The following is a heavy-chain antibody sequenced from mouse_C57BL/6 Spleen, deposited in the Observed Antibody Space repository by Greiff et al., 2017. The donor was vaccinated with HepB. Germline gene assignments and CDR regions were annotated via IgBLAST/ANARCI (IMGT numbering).Heavy chain of an antibody. Sequence: VQLQQSGPELVKPGASVKLSCKASGYTFTSYDINWVQQRPGQGLEWIGWIYPRDGSTKYNEKFKGKATLTVDTSSSTAYMELHSLTSEDSAVYFCAPITTVVDWYFDVWGTGTTVTVSS. CDR1: GYTFTSYD. D-gene: IGHD1-1*01. J-gene: IGHJ1*03. V-gene: IGHV1-85*01. CDR3: APITTVVDWYFDV. CDR2: IYPRDGST.